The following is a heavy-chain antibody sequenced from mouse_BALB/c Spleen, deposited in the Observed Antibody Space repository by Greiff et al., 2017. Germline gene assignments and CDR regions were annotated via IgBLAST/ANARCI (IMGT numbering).Heavy chain of an antibody. CDR1: GYTFTSYY. CDR2: IYPGNVNT. Sequence: QVQLQQSGPELVKPGASVRISCKASGYTFTSYYIHWVKQRPGQGLEWIGWIYPGNVNTKYNEKFKGKATLTADKSSSTAYMQLSSLTSEDSAVYFCARLGNFPYAMDYWGQGTSVTVSS. V-gene: IGHV1S56*01. J-gene: IGHJ4*01. CDR3: ARLGNFPYAMDY.